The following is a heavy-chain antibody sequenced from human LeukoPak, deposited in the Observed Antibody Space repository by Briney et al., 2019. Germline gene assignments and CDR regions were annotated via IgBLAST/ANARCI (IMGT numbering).Heavy chain of an antibody. CDR3: ARTNYYDSSGYRYYYYYYYMDV. CDR1: GGSISSHY. J-gene: IGHJ6*03. V-gene: IGHV4-59*11. Sequence: SSETLSLTCTVSGGSISSHYWSWIRQPPGKGLEWIGYIYYSGSTNYNPSLKSRVTISVDTSKNQFSLKLSSVTAADTAVYYCARTNYYDSSGYRYYYYYYYMDVWGKGTTVTVS. CDR2: IYYSGST. D-gene: IGHD3-22*01.